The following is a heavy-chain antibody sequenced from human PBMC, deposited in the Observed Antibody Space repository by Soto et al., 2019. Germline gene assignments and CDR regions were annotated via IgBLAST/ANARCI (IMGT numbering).Heavy chain of an antibody. J-gene: IGHJ4*02. CDR2: IIPIFGTA. CDR3: ARRYSSGWLFDY. CDR1: GGTFSSYA. D-gene: IGHD6-19*01. V-gene: IGHV1-69*13. Sequence: GASVKVSCKASGGTFSSYAISWVRQAPGQGLEWMGGIIPIFGTANYAQKFQGRVTITADESTSTAYMELSSLRSEDTAVYYCARRYSSGWLFDYWGQGTLVTVSS.